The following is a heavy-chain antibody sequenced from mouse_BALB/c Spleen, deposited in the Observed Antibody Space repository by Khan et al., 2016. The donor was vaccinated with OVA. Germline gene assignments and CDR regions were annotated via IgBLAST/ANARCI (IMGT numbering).Heavy chain of an antibody. CDR2: INTYTGEP. CDR1: GYTFTNYV. Sequence: QIQLVQSGPELKKPGETVKISCKASGYTFTNYVMNWVKQSPGKGLKWMGWINTYTGEPTYADDFKGRFAFSLETSASTAYLQINSLKNEDTATCFWTRFHGGYWGQGTTLTVSS. J-gene: IGHJ2*01. V-gene: IGHV9-3-1*01. CDR3: TRFHGGY.